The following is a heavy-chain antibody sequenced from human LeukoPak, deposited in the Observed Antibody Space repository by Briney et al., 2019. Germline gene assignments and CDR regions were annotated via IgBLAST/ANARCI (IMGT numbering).Heavy chain of an antibody. CDR1: GFSLSTSGVG. Sequence: SGPTLVKPAQTLTLTCTFSGFSLSTSGVGVGWLRQPPGKALEWLALIFWDGDKRYSPSLKSRLTITKDTPKNQVVLTMTNMDPVDTAAYYCAHSWGGKLDYWGQGTLVTVSS. J-gene: IGHJ4*02. V-gene: IGHV2-5*02. D-gene: IGHD3-10*01. CDR2: IFWDGDK. CDR3: AHSWGGKLDY.